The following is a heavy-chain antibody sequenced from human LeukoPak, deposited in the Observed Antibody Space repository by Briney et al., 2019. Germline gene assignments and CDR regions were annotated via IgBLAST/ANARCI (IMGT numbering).Heavy chain of an antibody. D-gene: IGHD2-2*01. V-gene: IGHV4-34*01. CDR2: IYHSGST. CDR1: GGSFSGYY. Sequence: SETLSLTCAVYGGSFSGYYWSWIRQPPGKGLEWIGEIYHSGSTNYNPSLKSRVTISVDTSKNQFSLKLSSVTAADTAVYYCARVRQLPTYYYYYYGMDVWGQGTTVTVSS. CDR3: ARVRQLPTYYYYYYGMDV. J-gene: IGHJ6*02.